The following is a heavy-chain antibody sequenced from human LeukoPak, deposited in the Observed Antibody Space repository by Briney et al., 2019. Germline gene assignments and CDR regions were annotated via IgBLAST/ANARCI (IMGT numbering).Heavy chain of an antibody. V-gene: IGHV3-30*02. Sequence: PGGSLRLSCAASGFTFNNYDMNWVRQAPGKGLEWVAFIRYVGSIEFYADSVKGRFTISTDNSKNTLYLQMNSLRIEDTAVYYCAKKSPDRNYFDFWGQGALVTVSS. CDR3: AKKSPDRNYFDF. CDR2: IRYVGSIE. J-gene: IGHJ4*02. CDR1: GFTFNNYD.